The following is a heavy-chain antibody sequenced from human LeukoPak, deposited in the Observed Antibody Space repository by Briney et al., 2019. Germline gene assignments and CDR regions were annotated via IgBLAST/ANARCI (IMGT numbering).Heavy chain of an antibody. D-gene: IGHD3-10*01. CDR2: INHSGST. CDR1: GGSFSGYC. J-gene: IGHJ4*02. CDR3: ARGQLLLWFGELFYY. V-gene: IGHV4-34*01. Sequence: SETLSLTCAVYGGSFSGYCWSWIRQPPGKGLEWIGEINHSGSTNYNPSLKSRVTISVDTSKNQFSLKLSSVTAADTAVYYCARGQLLLWFGELFYYWGQGTLVTVSS.